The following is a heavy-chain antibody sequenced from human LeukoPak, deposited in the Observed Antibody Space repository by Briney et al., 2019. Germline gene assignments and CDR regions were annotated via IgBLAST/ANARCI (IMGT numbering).Heavy chain of an antibody. V-gene: IGHV3-9*01. CDR1: GFTFDDYA. Sequence: GGSLRLSCAASGFTFDDYAMHWVRQAPGKGLEWVSGINWNTGNIGYADSVKGRFTISRDNAKNTLYLQMNSLRAEDTAVYYCARGLDYWGQGTLVTASS. CDR3: ARGLDY. CDR2: INWNTGNI. J-gene: IGHJ4*02.